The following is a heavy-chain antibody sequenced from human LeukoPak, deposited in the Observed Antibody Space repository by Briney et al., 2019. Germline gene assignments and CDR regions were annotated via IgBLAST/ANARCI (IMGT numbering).Heavy chain of an antibody. V-gene: IGHV1-24*01. J-gene: IGHJ1*01. Sequence: ASVKVSCKVSGYTLTELSMHWVRQAPGKGLEWMGGFDPEDGETIYAQKFQGRVTMTEDTSTDTAYMELSSLRSEDTAVYYCATGFSYYDFWSGYPTTSGYFQHWGQGTLVTVSS. CDR3: ATGFSYYDFWSGYPTTSGYFQH. CDR1: GYTLTELS. CDR2: FDPEDGET. D-gene: IGHD3-3*01.